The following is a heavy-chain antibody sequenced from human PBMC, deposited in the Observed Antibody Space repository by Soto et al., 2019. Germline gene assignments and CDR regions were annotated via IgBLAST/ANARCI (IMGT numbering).Heavy chain of an antibody. V-gene: IGHV4-4*07. CDR2: IYRSGGT. CDR1: GGSISTYY. D-gene: IGHD6-13*01. CDR3: ARGAAAGVDYGMDV. J-gene: IGHJ6*02. Sequence: ETLSLTCSVSGGSISTYYWSWIRQPAGKGLEWIGRIYRSGGTNFNPSLMSRVSMSVDTSKNQFSLKLSSVVAADTAVYYCARGAAAGVDYGMDVWGQGTTVTVSS.